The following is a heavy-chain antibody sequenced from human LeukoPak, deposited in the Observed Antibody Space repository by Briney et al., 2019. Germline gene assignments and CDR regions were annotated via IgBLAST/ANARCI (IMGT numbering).Heavy chain of an antibody. CDR1: GYTCTSYG. CDR2: ISAYNGNT. V-gene: IGHV1-18*01. CDR3: ARGYLYCSSTSCYIRIFDY. J-gene: IGHJ4*02. Sequence: ASVKVSCKASGYTCTSYGISWVRQAPGQGLEWMGWISAYNGNTNYAQKLQGRVTMTTDTSTSTAYMELRSLRSDDTAVYYCARGYLYCSSTSCYIRIFDYWGQGTLVTVSS. D-gene: IGHD2-2*02.